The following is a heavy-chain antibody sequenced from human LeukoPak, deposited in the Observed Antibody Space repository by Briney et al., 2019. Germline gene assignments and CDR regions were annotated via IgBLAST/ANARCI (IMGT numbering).Heavy chain of an antibody. CDR2: ASYYVGKQ. Sequence: GGSLTLSCAASGFTFSDYAMSWVRQAPGKGLEWVSTASYYVGKQYHADSVRGRFTVSRDNSRNTVSLQMSSLRVEDTGIYYCAKAGIGADGAGFLCEYWGQGALVTVSS. CDR1: GFTFSDYA. J-gene: IGHJ4*02. V-gene: IGHV3-23*01. CDR3: AKAGIGADGAGFLCEY. D-gene: IGHD1-1*01.